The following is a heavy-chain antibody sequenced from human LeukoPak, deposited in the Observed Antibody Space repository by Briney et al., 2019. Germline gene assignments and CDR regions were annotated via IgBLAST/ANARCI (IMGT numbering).Heavy chain of an antibody. Sequence: GVSLRLSCAASGCTFSSYSMTWVRQAPGKGLEWISSMSSGGTYIYYADSVRGRFTISRDNAKNSLYLLMNSLRAEDTAVYYCARDRPTGASRLFVVQWGQGTLVTVSS. CDR2: MSSGGTYI. D-gene: IGHD3-3*01. V-gene: IGHV3-21*01. CDR3: ARDRPTGASRLFVVQ. CDR1: GCTFSSYS. J-gene: IGHJ4*02.